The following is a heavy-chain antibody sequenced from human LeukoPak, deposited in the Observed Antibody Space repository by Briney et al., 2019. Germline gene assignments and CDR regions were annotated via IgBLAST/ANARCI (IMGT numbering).Heavy chain of an antibody. CDR3: ARDDYGDYHDY. V-gene: IGHV3-48*01. CDR1: GFTFSSYG. J-gene: IGHJ4*02. Sequence: GGSLRLSCAASGFTFSSYGMNWVRQAPGKGLEWVSYISSSSSTIYYADSVKGRFTISRDNAKNSLYLQMNSLRAEDTAVYYCARDDYGDYHDYWGQGTLVTVSS. CDR2: ISSSSSTI. D-gene: IGHD4-17*01.